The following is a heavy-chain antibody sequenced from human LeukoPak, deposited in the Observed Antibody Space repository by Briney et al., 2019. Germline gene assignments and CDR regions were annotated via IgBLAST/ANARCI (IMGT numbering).Heavy chain of an antibody. CDR2: IYYSGST. V-gene: IGHV4-39*07. J-gene: IGHJ4*02. D-gene: IGHD5-18*01. CDR1: GGSISSSSYY. CDR3: ASHTAMVTEAYFDY. Sequence: SETLSLTCTVSGGSISSSSYYWGWIRQPPGKGLEWIGSIYYSGSTYYNPSLKSRVTISVDTSKIQFSLKLSSVTAADTAVYYCASHTAMVTEAYFDYWGQGSLVTVSS.